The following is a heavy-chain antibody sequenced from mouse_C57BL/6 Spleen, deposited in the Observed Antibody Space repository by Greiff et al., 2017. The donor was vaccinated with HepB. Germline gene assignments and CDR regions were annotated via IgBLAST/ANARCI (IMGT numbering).Heavy chain of an antibody. CDR2: ISNLAYSI. Sequence: EVKLVESGGGLVQPGGSLKLSCAASGFTFSDYGMAWVRQAPRKGPEWVAFISNLAYSIYYADTVTGRFTISRENAKNTLYLEMSSLRSEDTAMYYCARHTWGRAMDYWGQGTSVTVSS. D-gene: IGHD5-1-1*01. CDR3: ARHTWGRAMDY. J-gene: IGHJ4*01. V-gene: IGHV5-15*04. CDR1: GFTFSDYG.